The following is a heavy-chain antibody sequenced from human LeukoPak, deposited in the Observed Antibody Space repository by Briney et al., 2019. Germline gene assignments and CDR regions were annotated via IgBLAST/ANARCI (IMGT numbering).Heavy chain of an antibody. CDR1: GFIFSSYA. J-gene: IGHJ4*02. CDR3: AKGDIGLRSAKYYFDY. D-gene: IGHD5-12*01. Sequence: GGSLRLSCEASGFIFSSYAMNWVRQAPGKGLEWVSAISGSGGSTYYADSVKGRFTISRDSSQNMVYLQMNSLRAEDTAVYYCAKGDIGLRSAKYYFDYWGQGTLVTVSS. CDR2: ISGSGGST. V-gene: IGHV3-23*01.